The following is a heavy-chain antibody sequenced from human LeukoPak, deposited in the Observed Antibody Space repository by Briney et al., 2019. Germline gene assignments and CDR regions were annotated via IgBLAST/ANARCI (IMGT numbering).Heavy chain of an antibody. CDR2: IYHSGST. CDR3: ARTKGTLVRGSFDY. D-gene: IGHD3-10*01. Sequence: SETLSLTCAVSDYSISSGYYWGWIRQPPGKGLEWIASIYHSGSTYYNPSLKSRVTISADTSKSEFSLKVTSVTAADTAVYYCARTKGTLVRGSFDYWGQGILVTVSS. CDR1: DYSISSGYY. V-gene: IGHV4-38-2*01. J-gene: IGHJ4*02.